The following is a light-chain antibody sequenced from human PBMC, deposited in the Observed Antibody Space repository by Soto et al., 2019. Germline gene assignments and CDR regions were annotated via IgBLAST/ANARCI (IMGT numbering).Light chain of an antibody. CDR1: QSISSW. J-gene: IGKJ4*01. CDR2: KAS. CDR3: QQYNSYSLT. V-gene: IGKV1-5*03. Sequence: DIQMTQSPSTLSASVGDRVTITCRASQSISSWLAWYQQKPGKAPKLLIYKASNLESGVPSRFSGSGSGTEFTLTISRLQPDDFATYYCQQYNSYSLTFGGGTKVDIK.